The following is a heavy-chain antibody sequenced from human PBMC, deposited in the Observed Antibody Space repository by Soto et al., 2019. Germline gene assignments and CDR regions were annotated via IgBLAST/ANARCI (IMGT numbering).Heavy chain of an antibody. D-gene: IGHD2-2*01. Sequence: PGGSLRLSCAASGFTFSSYGMHWVRQAPGKGLEWVAVISYDGSNKYYADSVKGRFTISRDNPKNTLYLQMNSLRVEDTAVYYCAKGYHNFNYWGLGTLVTAPQ. V-gene: IGHV3-30*18. CDR1: GFTFSSYG. CDR3: AKGYHNFNY. CDR2: ISYDGSNK. J-gene: IGHJ4*02.